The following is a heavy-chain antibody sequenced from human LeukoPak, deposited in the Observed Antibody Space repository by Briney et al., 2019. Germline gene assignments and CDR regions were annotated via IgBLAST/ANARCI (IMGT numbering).Heavy chain of an antibody. CDR3: ARALDCSGGSCYRYNWFDP. J-gene: IGHJ5*02. V-gene: IGHV4-4*02. CDR2: VHLSGAS. CDR1: GGSILTTNW. Sequence: PSGTLSLTCAVSGGSILTTNWWSWVRQPPGKGLEWIGEVHLSGASNYNPSLKSRVNMSIDKSKNQLSLELTSVTAADTAVYYCARALDCSGGSCYRYNWFDPWGQGTLVTVSS. D-gene: IGHD2-15*01.